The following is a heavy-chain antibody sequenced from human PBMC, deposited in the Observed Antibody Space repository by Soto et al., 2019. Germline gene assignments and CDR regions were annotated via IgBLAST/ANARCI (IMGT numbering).Heavy chain of an antibody. CDR3: ARDIGCSGGSCYPNNPSNWFEP. CDR1: GGSISSYY. D-gene: IGHD2-15*01. V-gene: IGHV4-59*01. CDR2: IYYSGST. J-gene: IGHJ5*02. Sequence: PSETLSLTCTVSGGSISSYYWSWIRQPPGKGLEWIGYIYYSGSTNYNPSLKSRVTISVDTSKNQFSLKLSSVTAADTAVYYCARDIGCSGGSCYPNNPSNWFEPWGQGTLVTVSS.